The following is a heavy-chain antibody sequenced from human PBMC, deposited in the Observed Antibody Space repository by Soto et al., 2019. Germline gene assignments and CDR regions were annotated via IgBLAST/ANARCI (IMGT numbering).Heavy chain of an antibody. J-gene: IGHJ4*02. Sequence: EVQLLESGGGLVQPGGSLRLSCAASGFTFSSYAMSWVRQAPGKGLEWVSAISGSGGSTYYADSVKGRFTISRDNSKKKVDLQMNSLRAEDTVVYYCAKDPTGSLSIFDYWGQGTLVTVSS. CDR2: ISGSGGST. D-gene: IGHD2-8*02. V-gene: IGHV3-23*01. CDR1: GFTFSSYA. CDR3: AKDPTGSLSIFDY.